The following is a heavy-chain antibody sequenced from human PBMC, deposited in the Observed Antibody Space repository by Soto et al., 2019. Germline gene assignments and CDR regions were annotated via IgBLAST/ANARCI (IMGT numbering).Heavy chain of an antibody. CDR1: GFNVSSTS. CDR3: AVEVSGSRTRCDY. D-gene: IGHD3-10*01. J-gene: IGHJ4*01. CDR2: IYSGAGT. V-gene: IGHV3-66*01. Sequence: VQLVESGGGLVQPGGSLRLSCAASGFNVSSTSMSWVRQAPGKGLEWVSVIYSGAGTHYAGSVKGRCTISRDTSNNTLYLQMNGLSVEEAAVHFYAVEVSGSRTRCDYCGHGARVIGTS.